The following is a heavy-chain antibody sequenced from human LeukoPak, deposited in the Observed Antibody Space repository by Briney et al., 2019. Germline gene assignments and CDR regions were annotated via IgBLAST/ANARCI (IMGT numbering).Heavy chain of an antibody. D-gene: IGHD2-2*01. V-gene: IGHV3-30*03. CDR2: ISYDGSNK. CDR1: GFTFSSYG. Sequence: GGSLRLSCAASGFTFSSYGMHWVRQAPGKGLEWVAVISYDGSNKYYADSVKGRFTISRDNSKNTLYLQMNSLRAEDTAVYYCAGGLLSTSSQSWGQGTLVTVSS. J-gene: IGHJ5*02. CDR3: AGGLLSTSSQS.